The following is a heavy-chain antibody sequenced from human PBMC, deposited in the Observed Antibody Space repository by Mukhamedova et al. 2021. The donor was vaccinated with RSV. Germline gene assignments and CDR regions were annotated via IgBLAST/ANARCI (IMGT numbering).Heavy chain of an antibody. J-gene: IGHJ6*02. Sequence: GLEWLSSISSSSSYIYYADSVKGRFTIFRDNAKNSLYLQMHSLRAEGTAVYYFASAEDLLRFENGMDVWGHGTTVTV. V-gene: IGHV3-21*01. CDR3: ASAEDLLRFENGMDV. CDR2: ISSSSSYI. D-gene: IGHD3-10*01.